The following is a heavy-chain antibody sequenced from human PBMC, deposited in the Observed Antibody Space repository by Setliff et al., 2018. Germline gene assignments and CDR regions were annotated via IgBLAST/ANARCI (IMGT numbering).Heavy chain of an antibody. D-gene: IGHD2-15*01. CDR2: IVSTDEK. J-gene: IGHJ6*02. Sequence: SGPTLVNPTQTLTLTCTFSGFSLSNARMGVSWIRQPPGKALEWLAYIVSTDEKSYRTSLKSRLTISKDTSKSQVVLSMTNMDPVDTATYYCARISDNYYYYYGLDVWGQGTTVTVSS. CDR3: ARISDNYYYYYGLDV. V-gene: IGHV2-26*01. CDR1: GFSLSNARMG.